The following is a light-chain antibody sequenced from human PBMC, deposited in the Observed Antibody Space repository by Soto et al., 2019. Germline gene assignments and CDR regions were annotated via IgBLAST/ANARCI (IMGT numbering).Light chain of an antibody. CDR2: AAS. J-gene: IGKJ5*01. CDR1: QGISSY. V-gene: IGKV1-9*01. Sequence: IQLTQSPSSLSASVGDRFTITCRASQGISSYLAWYQQKAGKAPKLLIFAASTLQSGVPSRFSGSGSGTDFTLTISSLQPEDFATYYCQQLNSYSITFGQGTRLEIK. CDR3: QQLNSYSIT.